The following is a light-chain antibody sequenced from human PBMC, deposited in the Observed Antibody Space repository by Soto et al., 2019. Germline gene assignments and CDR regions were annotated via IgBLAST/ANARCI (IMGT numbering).Light chain of an antibody. J-gene: IGLJ1*01. CDR3: CSYAGSYSYV. CDR1: TNDVGNYNY. V-gene: IGLV2-11*01. CDR2: DVT. Sequence: QSVLTQPRSVSRSPGQSVTISCTGTTNDVGNYNYVSWYQQHPSKAPKLMIYDVTKRPSGVPDRFSGSKSGNTASLTISGLQAEDEADYYCCSYAGSYSYVFGTGTKV.